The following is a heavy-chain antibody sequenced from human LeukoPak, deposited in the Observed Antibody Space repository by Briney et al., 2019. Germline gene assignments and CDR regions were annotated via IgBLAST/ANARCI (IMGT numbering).Heavy chain of an antibody. CDR2: ISSSSSYI. V-gene: IGHV3-21*01. CDR1: GFTFSSDS. J-gene: IGHJ4*02. Sequence: GGSLRLSCAASGFTFSSDSMNWVRQAPGKGLEWVSSISSSSSYIYYADSVKGRFTISRDNAKNSLYLQMNSLRAEDTAVYYCARDLTLLWFGEEKYYFAYWGQGTLVTVSS. D-gene: IGHD3-10*01. CDR3: ARDLTLLWFGEEKYYFAY.